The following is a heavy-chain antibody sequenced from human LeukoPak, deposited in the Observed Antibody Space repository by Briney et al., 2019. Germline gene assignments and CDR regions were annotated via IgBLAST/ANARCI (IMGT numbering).Heavy chain of an antibody. CDR3: ARGGVRGVPYYFDY. J-gene: IGHJ4*02. D-gene: IGHD3-10*01. CDR2: ISYSGGT. Sequence: SETLSLTCSVSGGSIGGGYWSCLRQPPGKGLERIGYISYSGGTNYNPSLKSRVTISIDTSKNRFSLKLSSVTAADTAVYYCARGGVRGVPYYFDYWGQGTLVTVSS. CDR1: GGSIGGGY. V-gene: IGHV4-59*01.